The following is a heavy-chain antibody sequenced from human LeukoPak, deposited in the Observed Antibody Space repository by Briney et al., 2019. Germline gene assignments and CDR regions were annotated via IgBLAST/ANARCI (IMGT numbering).Heavy chain of an antibody. CDR1: GYTLTELS. J-gene: IGHJ2*01. CDR2: FDPEDGET. Sequence: ASVKVSCKVSGYTLTELSMHWVRQAPGKGLEWMGGFDPEDGETIYAQKFQGRGTMTEDTSTDTAYMELSSLRSEDTAVYYCATDGALLRSDWYFDLWGRGTLVTVSS. CDR3: ATDGALLRSDWYFDL. V-gene: IGHV1-24*01. D-gene: IGHD3-3*01.